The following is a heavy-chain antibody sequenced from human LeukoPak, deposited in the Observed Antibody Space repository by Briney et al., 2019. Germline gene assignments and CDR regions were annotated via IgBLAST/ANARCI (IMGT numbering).Heavy chain of an antibody. CDR2: INSRGSTI. CDR1: GFTFSDYY. D-gene: IGHD6-13*01. J-gene: IGHJ4*02. V-gene: IGHV3-11*01. CDR3: ARVPPHIQQLVYYFDY. Sequence: GGSLRLSCAASGFTFSDYYMSWIRQAPGKGLEWVSYINSRGSTIYYADSVKGRSTISRDNAKNSLYLQMNNLRAEDTAVYYCARVPPHIQQLVYYFDYWGQGTLVTVSS.